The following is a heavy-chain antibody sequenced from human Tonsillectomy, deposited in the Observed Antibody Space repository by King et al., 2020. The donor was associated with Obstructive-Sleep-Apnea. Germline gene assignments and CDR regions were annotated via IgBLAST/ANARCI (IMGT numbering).Heavy chain of an antibody. CDR2: MYTSGST. Sequence: QLQESGPGLVEPSETLSLTCSVSGASVSSFYWSWIRQPAGKGLEWIGRMYTSGSTDYTPSLKSRVTMSVDTSKNQFSLKLTSVTAADTAVYYCARVGETIYYYYGMDVWGHGTTVTVSS. V-gene: IGHV4-4*07. D-gene: IGHD1-26*01. CDR1: GASVSSFY. J-gene: IGHJ6*02. CDR3: ARVGETIYYYYGMDV.